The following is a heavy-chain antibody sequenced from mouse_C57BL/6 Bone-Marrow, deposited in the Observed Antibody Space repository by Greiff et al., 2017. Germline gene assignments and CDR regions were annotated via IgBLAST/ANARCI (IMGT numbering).Heavy chain of an antibody. V-gene: IGHV1-55*01. J-gene: IGHJ2*01. CDR3: AKEGAYYSNCDY. Sequence: QVQLQQPGAELVKPGASVKMSCKASGYTFTSYWITWVKQRPGQGLEWIGDIYPGSGSTNYNEKFKSKATLTVDTSSSTAYMQLSSLTSEDSAVYYCAKEGAYYSNCDYWGQGTTLTVSS. CDR1: GYTFTSYW. D-gene: IGHD2-5*01. CDR2: IYPGSGST.